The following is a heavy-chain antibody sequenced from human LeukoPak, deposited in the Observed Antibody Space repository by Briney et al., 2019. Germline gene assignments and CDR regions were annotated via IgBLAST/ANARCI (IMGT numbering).Heavy chain of an antibody. CDR2: IYHSGST. CDR3: ARRGDGAGGRFDP. CDR1: GGSISSGGYS. Sequence: SQTLSLTCAVSGGSISSGGYSWSWIRQPPGKGLEWIGYIYHSGSTYYNPSLKSRVTISVDRSKNQFSLKLSSVTAADTAVYYCARRGDGAGGRFDPWGQGTLVTVSS. V-gene: IGHV4-30-2*01. J-gene: IGHJ5*02. D-gene: IGHD3-16*01.